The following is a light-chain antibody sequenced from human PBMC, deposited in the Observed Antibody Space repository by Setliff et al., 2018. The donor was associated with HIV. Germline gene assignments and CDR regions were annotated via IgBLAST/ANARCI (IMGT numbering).Light chain of an antibody. CDR1: SNAVGRYDL. Sequence: QSALTQPASVSESPGQSLTISCTGTSNAVGRYDLVSWYQQHPARAPKLIIYQATRRPSGGSNRFSGSKSGNVASLTISGLQAEDEADYYFCSNTGSNTFVFGTGTKVTVL. V-gene: IGLV2-23*01. CDR3: CSNTGSNTFV. J-gene: IGLJ1*01. CDR2: QAT.